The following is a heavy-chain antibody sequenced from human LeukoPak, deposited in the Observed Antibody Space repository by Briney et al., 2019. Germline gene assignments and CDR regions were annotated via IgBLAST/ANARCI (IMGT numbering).Heavy chain of an antibody. CDR1: GFTFSSYA. CDR2: ISGSGGST. V-gene: IGHV3-23*01. Sequence: GGSLRLSCAASGFTFSSYAMSWVRQAPGKGLEWVSAISGSGGSTYYADSVKGRFTISRDNSKNTLYLQMNSLRAEDTAVYYCAKDRHIAVAGSPGFQHWGQGTLVTVSS. D-gene: IGHD6-19*01. J-gene: IGHJ1*01. CDR3: AKDRHIAVAGSPGFQH.